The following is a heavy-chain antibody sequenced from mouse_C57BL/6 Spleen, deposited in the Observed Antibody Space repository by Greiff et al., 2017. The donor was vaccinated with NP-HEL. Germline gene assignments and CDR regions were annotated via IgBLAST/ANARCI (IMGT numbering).Heavy chain of an antibody. CDR3: AITYGNYVGYAMDY. CDR1: GYTFTSYW. D-gene: IGHD2-1*01. CDR2: IHPSDSDT. J-gene: IGHJ4*01. Sequence: VQLQESGAELVKPGASVKVSCKASGYTFTSYWMHWVKQRPGQGLEWIGRIHPSDSDTKYNQKFKGKATLNADQSSSTAYMQLRSLTSEYSVVYYWAITYGNYVGYAMDYWGQGTSVTVSS. V-gene: IGHV1-74*01.